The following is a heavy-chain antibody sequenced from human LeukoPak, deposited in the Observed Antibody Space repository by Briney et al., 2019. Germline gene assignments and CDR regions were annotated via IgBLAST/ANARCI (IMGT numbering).Heavy chain of an antibody. CDR1: GGSISDFSFSGYS. J-gene: IGHJ4*02. D-gene: IGHD3-3*01. V-gene: IGHV4-34*01. CDR3: ARESKISYDLWSGYSYYFDY. Sequence: PSETLSLTCSVSGGSISDFSFSGYSWSWIRQPPGKGLEWIGEINHSGSTNYNPSLKSRVTISVDTSKNQFSLKLSSVTAADTAVYYCARESKISYDLWSGYSYYFDYWGQGTLVTVSS. CDR2: INHSGST.